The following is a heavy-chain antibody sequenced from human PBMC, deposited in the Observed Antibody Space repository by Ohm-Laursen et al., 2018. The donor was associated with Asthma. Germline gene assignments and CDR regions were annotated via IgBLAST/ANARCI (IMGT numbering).Heavy chain of an antibody. Sequence: SVKVSCKASGYTFTSYGTSWVRQAPGQGLEWMGIINPSGGSTSYAQKFQGRVTMTRDTSTSTVYMELSSLRSEDTAVYYCAREGRDGYNGRGYFDYWGQGTLVTVSS. V-gene: IGHV1-46*01. J-gene: IGHJ4*02. D-gene: IGHD5-24*01. CDR3: AREGRDGYNGRGYFDY. CDR1: GYTFTSYG. CDR2: INPSGGST.